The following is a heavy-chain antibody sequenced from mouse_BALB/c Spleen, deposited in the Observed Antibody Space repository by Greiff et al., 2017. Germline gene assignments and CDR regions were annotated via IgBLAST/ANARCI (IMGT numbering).Heavy chain of an antibody. CDR1: GFTFSSYA. D-gene: IGHD1-2*01. CDR2: ISSGGST. Sequence: EVNVVESGGGLVKPGGSLKLSCAASGFTFSSYAMSWVRQTPEKRLEWVASISSGGSTYYPDSVKGRFTISRDNARNILYLQMSSLRSEDTAMYYCARGDYYGYGGFAYWGQGTLVTVSA. J-gene: IGHJ3*01. V-gene: IGHV5-6-5*01. CDR3: ARGDYYGYGGFAY.